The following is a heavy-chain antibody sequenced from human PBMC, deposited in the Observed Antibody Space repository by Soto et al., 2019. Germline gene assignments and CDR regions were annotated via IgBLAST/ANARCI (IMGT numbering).Heavy chain of an antibody. D-gene: IGHD2-21*02. J-gene: IGHJ4*02. V-gene: IGHV1-18*01. CDR3: ASDKGYCGGDCYSYYFDY. CDR1: GYTFTSYG. CDR2: ISAYNGNT. Sequence: QVQLVQSGAEVKKPGASVKVSCKASGYTFTSYGISRVRQAPGHGLERMGWISAYNGNTNYAQKLQGRVTMTTDTSTSTAYMELRSLRSGDTAVYYCASDKGYCGGDCYSYYFDYWGQGTLVTVSS.